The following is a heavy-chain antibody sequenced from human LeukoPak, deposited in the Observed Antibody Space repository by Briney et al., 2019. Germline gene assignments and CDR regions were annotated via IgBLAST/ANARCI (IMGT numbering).Heavy chain of an antibody. CDR3: ARTPGHSSSWYSDF. D-gene: IGHD6-13*01. J-gene: IGHJ4*02. CDR1: GFTFSHYA. V-gene: IGHV3-30*14. CDR2: IAFDGDNK. Sequence: GGSLRLSCAASGFTFSHYAMHWVRQAPGKGLEWVAIIAFDGDNKYYADSVKGRFTISRDSSKNTLSLQMNSLRAEDTAVYYCARTPGHSSSWYSDFWGQGTLVTVPS.